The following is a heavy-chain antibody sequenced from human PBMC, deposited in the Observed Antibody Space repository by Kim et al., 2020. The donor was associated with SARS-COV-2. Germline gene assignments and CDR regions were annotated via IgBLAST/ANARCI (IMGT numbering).Heavy chain of an antibody. J-gene: IGHJ4*02. V-gene: IGHV3-73*01. CDR3: TPYISGSPWVLY. Sequence: GGSLRLSCAASGFSFSGSNMHWVRQASGKGLEWVGRIRSKANNYATTYAVSVKGRFTISRDDSKHTAYLQMNSLKTADPAGYYCTPYISGSPWVLYWGQG. CDR2: IRSKANNYAT. CDR1: GFSFSGSN. D-gene: IGHD3-10*01.